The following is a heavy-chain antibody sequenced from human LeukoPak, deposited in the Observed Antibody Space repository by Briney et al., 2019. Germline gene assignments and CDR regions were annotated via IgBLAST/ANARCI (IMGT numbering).Heavy chain of an antibody. CDR1: GFTFSSYS. CDR2: ISSSSSYI. CDR3: ARDAHSSGWYLAY. V-gene: IGHV3-21*01. J-gene: IGHJ4*02. D-gene: IGHD6-19*01. Sequence: GGSLRLSCAASGFTFSSYSMNWVRQGPGKGPEWVSSISSSSSYIYYADSVKGRFAISRDNAKNSLYLQMNSLRAEDTAVYCCARDAHSSGWYLAYWGQGTLVTVSS.